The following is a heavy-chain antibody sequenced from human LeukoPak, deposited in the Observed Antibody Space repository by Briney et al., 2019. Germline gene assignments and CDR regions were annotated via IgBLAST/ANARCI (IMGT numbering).Heavy chain of an antibody. J-gene: IGHJ4*02. CDR3: AREYYYDSSGSCYEGGSSDF. V-gene: IGHV3-48*02. Sequence: GGSLRLSCAASGFTFSSYAMTWVRQAPGKGLGWVSYISNGGRTIYYADSVKGRFTVFRDNAKNSLYLQMNSLRHEDTAVYYCAREYYYDSSGSCYEGGSSDFWGQGTLVTVSP. CDR2: ISNGGRTI. D-gene: IGHD3-22*01. CDR1: GFTFSSYA.